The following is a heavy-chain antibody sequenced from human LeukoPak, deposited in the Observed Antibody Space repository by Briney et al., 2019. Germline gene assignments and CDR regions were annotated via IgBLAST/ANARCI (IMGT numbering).Heavy chain of an antibody. CDR1: GGSISSYY. V-gene: IGHV4-59*01. D-gene: IGHD3-10*01. CDR2: IYYSGST. CDR3: ARVRFGELLGYGMDV. Sequence: SETLSLTCTVSGGSISSYYWSWIRQPPGKGLEWIGYIYYSGSTNYNPSLKSRVTISVDTSKNQFSLKLSSVTAADTAVYYCARVRFGELLGYGMDVWGQGTTVTVPS. J-gene: IGHJ6*02.